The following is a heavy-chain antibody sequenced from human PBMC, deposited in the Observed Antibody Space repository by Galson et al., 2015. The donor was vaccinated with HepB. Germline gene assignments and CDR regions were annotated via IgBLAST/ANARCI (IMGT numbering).Heavy chain of an antibody. CDR1: GFTFSSYS. V-gene: IGHV3-48*02. CDR3: ARDPGESFVCYFDY. J-gene: IGHJ4*02. Sequence: SLRLSCAASGFTFSSYSMHWVRQAPGKGLEWVSYISGRRGSILYADSVKGRFTISRDNAKNSLYLQMNSLRDDDTAVYYCARDPGESFVCYFDYWGQGTLVTVSS. CDR2: ISGRRGSI. D-gene: IGHD2-21*01.